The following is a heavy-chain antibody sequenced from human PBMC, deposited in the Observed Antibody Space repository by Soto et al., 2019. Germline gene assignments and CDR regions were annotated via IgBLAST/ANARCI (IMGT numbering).Heavy chain of an antibody. V-gene: IGHV1-69*01. D-gene: IGHD3-22*01. CDR1: GGTFSSYA. J-gene: IGHJ5*02. CDR2: IIPIFGTA. Sequence: QVQLVQSGAEVKKPGSSVKVSCKASGGTFSSYAISWVRHAPGQGLEWMGGIIPIFGTANYAQKFQGRVTITADESTSTAYMELSCLRSEDTAVYYCAREEGYYYEPGAWFDPWGQGTLVTVSS. CDR3: AREEGYYYEPGAWFDP.